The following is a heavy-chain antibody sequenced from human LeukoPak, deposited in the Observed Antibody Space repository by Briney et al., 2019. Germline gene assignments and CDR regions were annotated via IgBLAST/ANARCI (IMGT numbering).Heavy chain of an antibody. CDR2: IIPILGIA. CDR3: ARVPPGAYYYYGMDV. V-gene: IGHV1-69*04. Sequence: ASVKVSCKASGGTFSSYAISWVRQAPGQGLEWMGRIIPILGIANYAQKFQGRVTITADKSTSTAYMELSSLRSEDTAVYYCARVPPGAYYYYGMDVWGQGTTVTVSS. D-gene: IGHD3-10*01. J-gene: IGHJ6*02. CDR1: GGTFSSYA.